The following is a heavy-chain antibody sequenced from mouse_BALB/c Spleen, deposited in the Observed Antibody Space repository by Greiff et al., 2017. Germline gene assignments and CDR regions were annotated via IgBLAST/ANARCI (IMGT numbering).Heavy chain of an antibody. V-gene: IGHV1-77*01. CDR2: IYPGSGNT. Sequence: QVQLKQSGTEVARPGASVKLSCKASGYTFTDYYINWVRQRTGQGLEWIGEIYPGSGNTYYNEKFKGKATLTADKSSSTAYMQLSSLTSEDSAVYFCARSTVVATDWYFDVWGAGTTVTVSS. J-gene: IGHJ1*01. CDR1: GYTFTDYY. D-gene: IGHD1-1*01. CDR3: ARSTVVATDWYFDV.